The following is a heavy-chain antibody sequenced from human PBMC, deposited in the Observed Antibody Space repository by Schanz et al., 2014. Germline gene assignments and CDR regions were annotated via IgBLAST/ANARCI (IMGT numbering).Heavy chain of an antibody. V-gene: IGHV1-3*01. CDR1: GYTFTSDS. D-gene: IGHD4-17*01. CDR2: INAGTGNT. CDR3: ARGYGDSPTDF. J-gene: IGHJ4*02. Sequence: QVQLVQSGAEVKKPGASVKVSCKASGYTFTSDSMHWVRQAPGQGLEWMGWINAGTGNTEYSQKFQGRVTITRDTLASTAYMELSSLRSEDTAVYYCARGYGDSPTDFWGQGTLVTVSS.